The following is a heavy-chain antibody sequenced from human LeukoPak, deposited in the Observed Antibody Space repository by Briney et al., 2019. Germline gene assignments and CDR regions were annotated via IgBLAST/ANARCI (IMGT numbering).Heavy chain of an antibody. V-gene: IGHV3-53*01. CDR2: IYSGGST. D-gene: IGHD2-15*01. Sequence: GGSLRLPCAASGFTVSSNYMRWLRQAPGKRVEWVSVIYSGGSTYYADSVKGRFTISRDNSKNTLYLQMNSLRAEDTAVYYCARLGCSGGSCYSGEDYFDYWGQGTLVTVSS. CDR3: ARLGCSGGSCYSGEDYFDY. CDR1: GFTVSSNY. J-gene: IGHJ4*02.